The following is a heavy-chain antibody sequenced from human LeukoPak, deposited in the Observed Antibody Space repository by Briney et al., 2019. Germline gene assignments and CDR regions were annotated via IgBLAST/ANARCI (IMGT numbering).Heavy chain of an antibody. CDR1: GYTFTGYY. D-gene: IGHD3-22*01. J-gene: IGHJ3*02. CDR2: INPNSGGT. Sequence: ASVKVSCKASGYTFTGYYMHWVRQAPGQGLEWMGWINPNSGGTNYAQKFQGRVTMTRDTSISTAYMELSRLRSDDTAVYYCARERGRITMIVVVTDDAFDIWGQGTMVTVSS. CDR3: ARERGRITMIVVVTDDAFDI. V-gene: IGHV1-2*02.